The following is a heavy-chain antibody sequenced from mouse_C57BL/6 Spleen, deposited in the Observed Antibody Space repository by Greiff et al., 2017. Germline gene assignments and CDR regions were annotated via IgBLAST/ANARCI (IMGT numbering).Heavy chain of an antibody. CDR3: ASLYGSSYGWYFDV. V-gene: IGHV7-3*01. D-gene: IGHD1-1*01. Sequence: DVMLVESGGGLVQPGGSLSLSCAASGFTFTDYYMSWVRQPPGKALEWLGFIRNKANGYTTEYSASVKGRFTISRDNSQSILYLQMNALRAEDSATYYCASLYGSSYGWYFDVWGTGTTVTVSS. J-gene: IGHJ1*03. CDR2: IRNKANGYTT. CDR1: GFTFTDYY.